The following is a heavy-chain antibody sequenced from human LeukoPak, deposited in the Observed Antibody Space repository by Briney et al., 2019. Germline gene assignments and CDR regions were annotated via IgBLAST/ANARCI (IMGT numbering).Heavy chain of an antibody. J-gene: IGHJ4*02. CDR3: ARHDPFQY. CDR2: VHYTGNT. V-gene: IGHV4-39*01. CDR1: GGSITSSSHY. Sequence: SETLSLTCTVSGGSITSSSHYWGWIRQPPGMGLEWVGSVHYTGNTYYSSSLSSRITISVDTSSNQFSLRLNSVTAADTALYYCARHDPFQYWGQGALVTVSS.